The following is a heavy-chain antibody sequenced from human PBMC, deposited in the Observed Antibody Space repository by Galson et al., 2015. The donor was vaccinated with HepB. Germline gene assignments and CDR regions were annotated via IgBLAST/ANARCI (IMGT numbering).Heavy chain of an antibody. V-gene: IGHV3-9*01. CDR3: AITQWLVH. D-gene: IGHD6-19*01. CDR1: GFTFDDYA. CDR2: ISWNSGSI. J-gene: IGHJ4*02. Sequence: SLRLSCAASGFTFDDYAMHWVRQAPGKGLEWVSGISWNSGSIVYEDSVKGRFTISRDSAKNSLYLQMNSLRAEDTAVYYCAITQWLVHWGQGTLVTVSS.